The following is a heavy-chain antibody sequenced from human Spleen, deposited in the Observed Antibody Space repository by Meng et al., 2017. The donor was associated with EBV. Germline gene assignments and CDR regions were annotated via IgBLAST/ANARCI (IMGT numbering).Heavy chain of an antibody. V-gene: IGHV2-5*02. CDR1: GFSLSTSGVG. CDR3: AHTPGYGGDWFDS. CDR2: IYWDDYK. J-gene: IGHJ5*01. Sequence: QITLKESGPTLVKPTQTFTLTCTFSGFSLSTSGVGVGWIRKPHGKALEWLEFIYWDDYKRYSQSLKSRLTITKDTSNNHVILTLINMDPADKATYYCAHTPGYGGDWFDSWGQGTLVTVAS. D-gene: IGHD1-26*01.